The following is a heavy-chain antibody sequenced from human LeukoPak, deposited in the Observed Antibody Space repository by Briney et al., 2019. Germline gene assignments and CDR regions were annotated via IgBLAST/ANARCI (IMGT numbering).Heavy chain of an antibody. Sequence: PGGSLRLSWAASGFTFSSDSMNWARQAPGKGLEWVSSVSSSSTYMYYADSVKGRFTISRDNAKNSLYLQMNSLRAEDTAVYYCARGIFGSGSYYFDYWGQGTLVTVSS. CDR1: GFTFSSDS. D-gene: IGHD6-19*01. CDR3: ARGIFGSGSYYFDY. J-gene: IGHJ4*02. CDR2: VSSSSTYM. V-gene: IGHV3-21*01.